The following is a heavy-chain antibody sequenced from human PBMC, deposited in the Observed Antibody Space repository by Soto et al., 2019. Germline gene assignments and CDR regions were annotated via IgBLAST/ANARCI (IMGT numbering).Heavy chain of an antibody. CDR1: GYTFTSNG. J-gene: IGHJ6*02. V-gene: IGHV1-18*01. CDR3: ARDLPTRAV. CDR2: SRAYNGNT. Sequence: QVQLVQSGAEVKKPGASVKFSCKASGYTFTSNGISWVRQAPGQGLEWMGWSRAYNGNTNYAQKLQGRVTMTTDTSTSTAYIELRSLRSDDTAVYYCARDLPTRAVWGHGTTVTVSS.